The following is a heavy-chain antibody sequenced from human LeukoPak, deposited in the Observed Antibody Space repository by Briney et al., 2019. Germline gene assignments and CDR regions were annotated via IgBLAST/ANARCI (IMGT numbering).Heavy chain of an antibody. Sequence: YMSXVRQAPGKGLEWVSVIYSGGSTYYADSVKGRFTISRDNSKNTLYLQMNSLRAEDTAVYYCARGSLPLVLWGQGTLVTVSS. CDR3: ARGSLPLVL. CDR2: IYSGGST. CDR1: Y. D-gene: IGHD1-26*01. J-gene: IGHJ4*02. V-gene: IGHV3-53*01.